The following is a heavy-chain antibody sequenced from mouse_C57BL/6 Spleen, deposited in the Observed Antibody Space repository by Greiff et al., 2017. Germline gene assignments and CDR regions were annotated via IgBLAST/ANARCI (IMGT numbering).Heavy chain of an antibody. J-gene: IGHJ2*01. CDR2: INPNNGGT. CDR3: ARLPEDG. D-gene: IGHD1-2*01. CDR1: GYTFTDYY. V-gene: IGHV1-26*01. Sequence: EVQLQQSGPELVKPGASVKISCKASGYTFTDYYMNWVKQSHGKSLEWIGDINPNNGGTSYNQKFKGKATLTVDKSSSTAYMEHRSLTSEDSAVYDCARLPEDGWGQGATLSVST.